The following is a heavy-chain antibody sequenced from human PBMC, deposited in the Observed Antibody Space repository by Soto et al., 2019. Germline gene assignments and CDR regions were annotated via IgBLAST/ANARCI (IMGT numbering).Heavy chain of an antibody. CDR1: GFTFSSYW. V-gene: IGHV3-74*01. CDR3: AREPPGWGPLFYYYYYGMDV. J-gene: IGHJ6*02. CDR2: INSDGSST. Sequence: PGGSLRLSCAASGFTFSSYWMHWVRQAPGKGLVWVSRINSDGSSTSYADSVKGRFTISRDNAKNTLYLQMNSLRAEDTAVYYCAREPPGWGPLFYYYYYGMDVWGQGTTVTVSS. D-gene: IGHD3-16*01.